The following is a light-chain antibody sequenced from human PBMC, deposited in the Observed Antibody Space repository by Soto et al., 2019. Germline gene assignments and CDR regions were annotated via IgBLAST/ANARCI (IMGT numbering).Light chain of an antibody. CDR3: QKYNSAPLT. J-gene: IGKJ5*01. CDR2: AAS. CDR1: QGISNY. Sequence: DLQMTQSPSSLSASVGDRVTITCRASQGISNYLAWYQQKSGKVPNLLIYAASTLQSGVPSRFSGSGSGTDFTLTISSLQPEDVATYYCQKYNSAPLTFGQGTRLEIK. V-gene: IGKV1-27*01.